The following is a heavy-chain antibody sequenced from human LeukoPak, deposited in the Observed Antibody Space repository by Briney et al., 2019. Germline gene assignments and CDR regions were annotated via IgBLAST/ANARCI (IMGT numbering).Heavy chain of an antibody. J-gene: IGHJ4*02. D-gene: IGHD5-12*01. CDR2: ISDTGSNT. Sequence: GGSLRLSCAASGFTFNTYGMTWVRQAPGRGLEWVSTISDTGSNTHYADSVRGRFTISRDNAKNSLYLQMNSLRAEDTALYYCARDWSLGYDSWRLGYWGQGTLVTVSS. CDR1: GFTFNTYG. CDR3: ARDWSLGYDSWRLGY. V-gene: IGHV3-21*01.